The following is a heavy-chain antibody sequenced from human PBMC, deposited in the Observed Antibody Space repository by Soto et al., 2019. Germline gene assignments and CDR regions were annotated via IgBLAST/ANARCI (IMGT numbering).Heavy chain of an antibody. D-gene: IGHD4-4*01. CDR2: IKQDGSEI. V-gene: IGHV3-7*01. Sequence: EVRLVESGGGLVQPGGSLRLSCAASGFTLRDYWMSWVRQAPGKGLEWVANIKQDGSEIYYVDSVEGRFTISRDNAKNSLFLQMNSLRAEDTAVYYCLITTSAFDIWGQGTLVTVSS. J-gene: IGHJ3*02. CDR3: LITTSAFDI. CDR1: GFTLRDYW.